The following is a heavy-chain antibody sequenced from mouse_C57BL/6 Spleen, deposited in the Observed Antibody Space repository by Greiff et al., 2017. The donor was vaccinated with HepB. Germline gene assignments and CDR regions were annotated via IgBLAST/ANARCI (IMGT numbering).Heavy chain of an antibody. D-gene: IGHD1-1*01. Sequence: EVKVVESGGGLVQPGGSLSLSCAASGFTFTDYYMSWVRQPPGKALEWLGFIRNKANGYTTEYSASVKGRFTISRDNSQSILYLQMNALRAEDSATYYCARWGYYYGSSYFDYWGQGTTLTVSS. CDR1: GFTFTDYY. V-gene: IGHV7-3*01. CDR3: ARWGYYYGSSYFDY. J-gene: IGHJ2*01. CDR2: IRNKANGYTT.